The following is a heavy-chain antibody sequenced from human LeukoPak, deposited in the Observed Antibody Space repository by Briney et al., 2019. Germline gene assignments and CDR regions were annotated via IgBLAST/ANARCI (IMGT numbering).Heavy chain of an antibody. D-gene: IGHD6-19*01. J-gene: IGHJ3*02. CDR3: ARDGRAGDSSGWFDI. CDR2: ISSSSSYI. Sequence: GGSLRLSCAASGFTFSSYSMNWVRQAPGKGLEWVSSISSSSSYIYYADSVKGRFTISRDNAKNSLYLQMNSLRAEDTAVYYCARDGRAGDSSGWFDIWGQGTMVTVSS. CDR1: GFTFSSYS. V-gene: IGHV3-21*01.